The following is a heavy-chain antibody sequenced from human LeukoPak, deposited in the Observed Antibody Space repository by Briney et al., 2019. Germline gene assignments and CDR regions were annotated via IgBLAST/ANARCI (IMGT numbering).Heavy chain of an antibody. CDR1: GFTFSSYS. D-gene: IGHD2-2*01. Sequence: PGGSLRLFCAASGFTFSSYSMNWVRQAPEKGLEWVSYISSSGTTIYYADSVKGRFTISRDNAKNSLYLQMNSLRAEDTAVYYCARDRSRMIWGQGTLVTVSS. CDR3: ARDRSRMI. CDR2: ISSSGTTI. V-gene: IGHV3-48*01. J-gene: IGHJ4*02.